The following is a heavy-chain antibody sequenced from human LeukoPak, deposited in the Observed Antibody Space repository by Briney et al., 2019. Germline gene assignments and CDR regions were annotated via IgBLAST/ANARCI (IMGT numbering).Heavy chain of an antibody. CDR2: INPSGGST. Sequence: ASVKVSCKASGYTFTSYYMHWVRQAPGQGLEWMGIINPSGGSTSYAQKFQGRVTMTRDTSTSTVYMELSSLRSDDTAVYYCARVGATKSSSDRGWFDPWGQGTLVTVSS. CDR3: ARVGATKSSSDRGWFDP. D-gene: IGHD5-12*01. J-gene: IGHJ5*02. CDR1: GYTFTSYY. V-gene: IGHV1-46*01.